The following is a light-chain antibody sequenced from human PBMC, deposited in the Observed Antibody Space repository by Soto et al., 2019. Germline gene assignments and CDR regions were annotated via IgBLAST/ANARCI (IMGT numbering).Light chain of an antibody. Sequence: IVLTQSPGTLSLSPGERATLSCRASQSVTSSYLAWWQQKPGQAPRLLIYYASTRATGIPARFSGSGSGTEFTLTISSLQSEDFAVYYCQQYNNWPPITFGQGTRLEIK. CDR1: QSVTSSY. J-gene: IGKJ5*01. V-gene: IGKV3-15*01. CDR2: YAS. CDR3: QQYNNWPPIT.